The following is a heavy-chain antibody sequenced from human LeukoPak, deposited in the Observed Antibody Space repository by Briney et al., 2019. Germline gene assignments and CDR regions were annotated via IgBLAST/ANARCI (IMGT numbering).Heavy chain of an antibody. V-gene: IGHV3-30*18. D-gene: IGHD3-22*01. CDR3: AKSDYYDSSGYYYDPNDAFDI. J-gene: IGHJ3*02. CDR2: ISYDGSNK. CDR1: GFTFSSYG. Sequence: GGSLRLSCAASGFTFSSYGMHWVRQAPGKGLEWVAVISYDGSNKYYADSVKGRFTISRDNSKNTPYLQMNSLRAEDTAVYYCAKSDYYDSSGYYYDPNDAFDIWGQGTMVTVSS.